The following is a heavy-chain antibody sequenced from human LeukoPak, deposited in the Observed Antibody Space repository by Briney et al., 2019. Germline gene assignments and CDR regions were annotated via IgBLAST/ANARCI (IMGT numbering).Heavy chain of an antibody. J-gene: IGHJ4*02. CDR1: GGSISSYY. D-gene: IGHD6-19*01. Sequence: SETLSLTCTVSGGSISSYYWSWIRQPPGKGLEWIGYIYYSGSTNYNPSLKSRVTISVDTSKNQFSLKLSSVTAADTAVYYCARVSTVAAPHFDYRGQGTLVTVSS. CDR2: IYYSGST. V-gene: IGHV4-59*01. CDR3: ARVSTVAAPHFDY.